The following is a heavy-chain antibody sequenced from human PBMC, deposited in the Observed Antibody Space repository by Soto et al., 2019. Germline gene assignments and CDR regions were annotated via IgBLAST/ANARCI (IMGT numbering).Heavy chain of an antibody. V-gene: IGHV1-18*01. D-gene: IGHD3-10*01. CDR3: ARGGGYYYGSGSYRSTTGMDV. CDR2: ISAYNGNT. J-gene: IGHJ6*02. Sequence: QVQLVQSGAAVKKPAASVKFSCKASGYTFTSYGISWVRQAPGQGLEWMGWISAYNGNTNYAQKLQGRVTMTTDTSTSTAHLELRSLRSDDTAVYYCARGGGYYYGSGSYRSTTGMDVWGQGTTVPVSS. CDR1: GYTFTSYG.